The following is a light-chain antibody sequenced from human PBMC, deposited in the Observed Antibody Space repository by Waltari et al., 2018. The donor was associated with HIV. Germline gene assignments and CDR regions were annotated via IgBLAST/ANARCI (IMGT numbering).Light chain of an antibody. J-gene: IGLJ2*01. CDR1: SSNIGSNT. CDR2: SNN. CDR3: AAWDDSLNGPV. V-gene: IGLV1-44*01. Sequence: QSVLTQPPSASGTPGQRVTISCSGSSSNIGSNTVNWYQQPPGTAPKLLIYSNNQRPSGVPDRVSGSKSGTSDSLAISGLQSEDEADYYCAAWDDSLNGPVFGGGTKLTVL.